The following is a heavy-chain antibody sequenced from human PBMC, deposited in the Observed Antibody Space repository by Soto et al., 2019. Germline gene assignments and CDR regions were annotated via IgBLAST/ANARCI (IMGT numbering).Heavy chain of an antibody. CDR1: GFTFSSYA. J-gene: IGHJ4*02. D-gene: IGHD3-3*01. CDR3: ARDQRIFGVVIILPYFDY. CDR2: IAYDGSNK. Sequence: QVQLVESVGGVVQPGRSLRLSCAASGFTFSSYAMHWVRQAPGKGLEWEAVIAYDGSNKYYADSVKGRFTISRDNSKNPLYLQMNSLRAEDTAVYYCARDQRIFGVVIILPYFDYLGQGTLVTVST. V-gene: IGHV3-30-3*01.